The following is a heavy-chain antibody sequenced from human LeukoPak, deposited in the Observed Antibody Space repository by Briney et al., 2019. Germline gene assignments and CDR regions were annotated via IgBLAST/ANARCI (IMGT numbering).Heavy chain of an antibody. CDR2: IIPIFGTA. CDR1: GGTISSYA. J-gene: IGHJ4*02. D-gene: IGHD5-24*01. V-gene: IGHV1-69*05. CDR3: ARCRRDGYNWLSYYFDY. Sequence: SVKVSCKASGGTISSYAISWVRQAPGQGLEWMGGIIPIFGTANYAQKFQGRVTITTDESTSTAYMELSSLRSEDTAVYYCARCRRDGYNWLSYYFDYWGQGTLVTVSS.